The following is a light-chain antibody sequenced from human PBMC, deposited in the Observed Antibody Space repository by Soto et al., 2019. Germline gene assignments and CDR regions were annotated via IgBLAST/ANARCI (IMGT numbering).Light chain of an antibody. CDR2: DAY. CDR3: QQRHMWPIT. Sequence: EVVLTQSPVTRSLSPGERATLSCRASQSFRGLLAWYQQKNGQAPRLLIYDAYNRATGIPPRFSGSGYGTDFNLTISSLEPEDSAVYYCQQRHMWPITFGQGTRLEIK. CDR1: QSFRGL. V-gene: IGKV3-11*01. J-gene: IGKJ5*01.